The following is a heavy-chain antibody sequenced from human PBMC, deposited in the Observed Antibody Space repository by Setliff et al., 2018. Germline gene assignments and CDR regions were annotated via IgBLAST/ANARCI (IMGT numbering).Heavy chain of an antibody. CDR1: GYSISSGYY. V-gene: IGHV4-38-2*01. D-gene: IGHD3-22*01. Sequence: PSETLSLTCAVSGYSISSGYYWGWIRQPPGKGLEWIGSIYHSGSTYYNPSLKSRVAISVDTSENQFSLRLNSVTAADTAVYYCARLWISYESNTYFYPKYFDFWGQGTLVTVSS. CDR3: ARLWISYESNTYFYPKYFDF. CDR2: IYHSGST. J-gene: IGHJ4*02.